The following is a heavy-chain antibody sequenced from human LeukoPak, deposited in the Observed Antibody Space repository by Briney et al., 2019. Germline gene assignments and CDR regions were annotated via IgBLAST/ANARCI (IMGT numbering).Heavy chain of an antibody. Sequence: PSETLSLTCTVSGGSISSGSYYWSWIRQPAGKGLEWIGRIYTSGSTNYNPSLKSRVTISVDTSKNQFSLNLTPVTAADTALYYCARENYDFWGGSYYYYMDVWGKGTTVTVSS. J-gene: IGHJ6*03. CDR1: GGSISSGSYY. CDR3: ARENYDFWGGSYYYYMDV. D-gene: IGHD3-3*01. CDR2: IYTSGST. V-gene: IGHV4-61*02.